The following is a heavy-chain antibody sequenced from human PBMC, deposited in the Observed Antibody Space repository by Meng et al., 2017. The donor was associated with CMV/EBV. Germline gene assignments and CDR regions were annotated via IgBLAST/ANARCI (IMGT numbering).Heavy chain of an antibody. CDR3: ARLTGTTIRGPNFDY. J-gene: IGHJ4*02. D-gene: IGHD1-7*01. Sequence: GSLRLSCTVSGGSISSYYWSWIRQPPGKGLEWIGYIYYSGSTNYHPSLKSRVTISVDTSKNQFSLKLSSVTAADTAVYYCARLTGTTIRGPNFDYWGQGTLVTVSS. V-gene: IGHV4-59*01. CDR1: GGSISSYY. CDR2: IYYSGST.